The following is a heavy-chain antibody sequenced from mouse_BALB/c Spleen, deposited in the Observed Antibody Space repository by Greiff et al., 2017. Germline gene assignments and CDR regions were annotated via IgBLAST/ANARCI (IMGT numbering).Heavy chain of an antibody. V-gene: IGHV7-3*02. J-gene: IGHJ4*01. D-gene: IGHD3-2*01. CDR1: GFTFTDYY. Sequence: EVQRVESGGGLVQPGGSLRLSCATSGFTFTDYYMSWVRQPPGKALEWLGFIRNKANGYTTEYSASVKGRITISRDNSPSVLYLQMNTLRAEDSATYYCARDIDRGYPYYYAMDYWGQGTSVTVSS. CDR3: ARDIDRGYPYYYAMDY. CDR2: IRNKANGYTT.